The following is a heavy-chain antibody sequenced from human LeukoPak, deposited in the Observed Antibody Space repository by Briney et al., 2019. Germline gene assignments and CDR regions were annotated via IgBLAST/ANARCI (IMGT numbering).Heavy chain of an antibody. CDR3: AKDRSYVHNVERFEN. CDR2: ISGSGSNT. D-gene: IGHD3-10*02. J-gene: IGHJ5*02. V-gene: IGHV3-23*01. Sequence: GGSLRLSCAASGFTFSSYAMSWVRQAPGKGLEWVSAISGSGSNTYYADSVKGRFTISRDNSKNTLYLQMNSLRAEDTAVYYCAKDRSYVHNVERFENWGQGTLVTVSS. CDR1: GFTFSSYA.